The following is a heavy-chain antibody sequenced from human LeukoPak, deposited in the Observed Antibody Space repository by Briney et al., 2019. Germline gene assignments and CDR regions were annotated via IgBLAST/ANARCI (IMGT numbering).Heavy chain of an antibody. J-gene: IGHJ4*02. CDR3: ATYCGGDCYRDTDY. V-gene: IGHV1-24*01. Sequence: ASVKVSCKVSGYTLTELSMHWARQAPGKGLEWMGGFDPEDGETIYAQKFQGRVTMTEDTSTDTAYMELSSLRSEDTAVYYCATYCGGDCYRDTDYWGQGTLVTVSS. D-gene: IGHD2-21*02. CDR2: FDPEDGET. CDR1: GYTLTELS.